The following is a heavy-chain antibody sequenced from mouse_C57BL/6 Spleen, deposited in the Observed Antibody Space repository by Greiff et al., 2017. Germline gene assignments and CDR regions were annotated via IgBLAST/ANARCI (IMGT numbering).Heavy chain of an antibody. V-gene: IGHV5-9-1*02. Sequence: EVMLVESGEGLVKPGGSLKLSCAASGFTFSSYAMSWVRQTPEKRLEWVAYISSGGDYIYYADTVKGRFTISRDTARNTLYLQMSSLKSEDTAMYYCTRDGGDIDYWGQGTTLTVSS. D-gene: IGHD2-3*01. CDR2: ISSGGDYI. CDR1: GFTFSSYA. CDR3: TRDGGDIDY. J-gene: IGHJ2*01.